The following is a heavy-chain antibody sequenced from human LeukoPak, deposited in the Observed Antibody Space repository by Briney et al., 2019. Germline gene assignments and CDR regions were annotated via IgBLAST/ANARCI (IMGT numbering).Heavy chain of an antibody. CDR1: GFTLNKHA. V-gene: IGHV3-23*01. CDR2: ISGSADNT. CDR3: AKQGFGC. Sequence: PGGSLRLSCAASGFTLNKHAMSWVRQAPGEGLEWVSTISGSADNTNYAEAVKGRFTISRDNSKNTMYLQMNSLRAEDTAVYYCAKQGFGCWGQGTLVTVSS. J-gene: IGHJ4*02.